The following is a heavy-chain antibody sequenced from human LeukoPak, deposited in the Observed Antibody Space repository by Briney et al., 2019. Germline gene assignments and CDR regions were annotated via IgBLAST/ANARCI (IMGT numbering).Heavy chain of an antibody. Sequence: GGSLRLSCAASGFTFNDYSMNWVRQAPGKGLEWVSYISNAGSTMYYADSVRGRFTISRDNDKKSLYMQMNSLRAEDTAVYYCASSPVAWYYYDSSDYHGAKLDCWGQGILVTVSS. CDR2: ISNAGSTM. CDR3: ASSPVAWYYYDSSDYHGAKLDC. D-gene: IGHD3-22*01. CDR1: GFTFNDYS. J-gene: IGHJ4*02. V-gene: IGHV3-48*01.